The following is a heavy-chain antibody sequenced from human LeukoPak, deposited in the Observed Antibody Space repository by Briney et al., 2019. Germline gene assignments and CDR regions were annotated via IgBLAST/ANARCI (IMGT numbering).Heavy chain of an antibody. CDR2: ISYDGSNK. D-gene: IGHD6-19*01. CDR3: ARDQGSGWPDY. Sequence: GGSLRLSCAASGFTFSSYAMHWVRQAPGKGLEWVAVISYDGSNKYYADSVKGRFTISRDNPKNTLYLQMNSLRAEDTAVYYCARDQGSGWPDYWGQGTLVTVSS. J-gene: IGHJ4*02. CDR1: GFTFSSYA. V-gene: IGHV3-30-3*01.